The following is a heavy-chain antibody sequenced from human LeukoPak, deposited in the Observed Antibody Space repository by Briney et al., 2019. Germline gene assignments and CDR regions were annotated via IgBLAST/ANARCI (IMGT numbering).Heavy chain of an antibody. J-gene: IGHJ6*02. CDR2: IYPGDSET. D-gene: IGHD1-1*01. Sequence: GESLKISCQWSGDSFRNSWIGWVRQVTGKGPDWVGVIYPGDSETRYSPSSQGHVTISVDKSLSVAYLQWSSLKASDSAFYYCATWGRNGYFGMDVWGQGTTVIVS. CDR3: ATWGRNGYFGMDV. V-gene: IGHV5-51*01. CDR1: GDSFRNSW.